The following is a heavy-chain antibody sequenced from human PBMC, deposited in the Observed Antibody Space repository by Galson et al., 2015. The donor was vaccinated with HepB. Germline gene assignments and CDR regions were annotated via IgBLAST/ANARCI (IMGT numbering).Heavy chain of an antibody. CDR1: GYSFTSYW. CDR3: ARQSYYYDSSGYGAGANDALDI. D-gene: IGHD3-22*01. J-gene: IGHJ3*02. Sequence: QSGAEVKKPGESLKISCKGSGYSFTSYWIGWVRQMPGKGLEWMGIIYPGDSDTRYSPSFQGQVTISADKSISTAYLQWSSLKASDTAMYYCARQSYYYDSSGYGAGANDALDIWGQGTMVTVSS. CDR2: IYPGDSDT. V-gene: IGHV5-51*01.